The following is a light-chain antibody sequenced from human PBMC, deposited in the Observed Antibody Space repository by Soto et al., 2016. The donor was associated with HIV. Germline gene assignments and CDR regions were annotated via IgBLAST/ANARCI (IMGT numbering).Light chain of an antibody. Sequence: DIQMTQSPSSLSASIGDRVTITCRASQGITSDLGWYQQKPGKAPKRLIYSASSLQSGVPSRFSGSGSGTEFTLTISSLQPEDFATYYRQQYFSRPPITFGQGTRLEIK. CDR2: SAS. CDR1: QGITSD. J-gene: IGKJ5*01. V-gene: IGKV1-17*01. CDR3: QQYFSRPPIT.